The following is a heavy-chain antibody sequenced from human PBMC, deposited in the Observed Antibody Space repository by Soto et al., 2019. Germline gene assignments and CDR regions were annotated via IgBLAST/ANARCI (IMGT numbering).Heavy chain of an antibody. CDR2: ISWNSGSI. CDR1: GFTFDDYA. J-gene: IGHJ4*02. CDR3: AKATSSWHGQYFDY. D-gene: IGHD6-13*01. Sequence: EVQLVESGGGLVQPGRSLRLSCAASGFTFDDYAMHWVRQAPGKGLEWVSGISWNSGSIGYADSVKGRFTISRDNAKNSLYLQMNSLRDEDTALYYCAKATSSWHGQYFDYWGQGTLVTVSS. V-gene: IGHV3-9*01.